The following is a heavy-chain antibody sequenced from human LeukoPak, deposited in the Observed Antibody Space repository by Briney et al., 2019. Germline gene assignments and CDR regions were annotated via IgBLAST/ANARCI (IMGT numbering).Heavy chain of an antibody. Sequence: GASVKVSCKASGYTLTSYGISWVRQAPGQGLEWMGWISAYNGNTNYAQKLQGRVTMTTDTSTSTAYMELRSLRSDDTAVYYCARGRGGYELYYFDYWGQGTLVTVSS. J-gene: IGHJ4*02. D-gene: IGHD5-12*01. CDR3: ARGRGGYELYYFDY. CDR1: GYTLTSYG. V-gene: IGHV1-18*01. CDR2: ISAYNGNT.